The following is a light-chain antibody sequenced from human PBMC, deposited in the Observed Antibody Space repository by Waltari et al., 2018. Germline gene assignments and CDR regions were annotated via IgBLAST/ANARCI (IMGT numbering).Light chain of an antibody. J-gene: IGKJ4*01. CDR1: QSVLYSSNNKNY. Sequence: DIVMTQSPDSLAVSLGERATIHCKSSQSVLYSSNNKNYLPWYQQKPGQPPKLLIYWASTRESGVPDRFSGSGSGTDFTLTISSLQAEDVAVYYCQHRTFGGGTKVEIK. V-gene: IGKV4-1*01. CDR2: WAS. CDR3: QHRT.